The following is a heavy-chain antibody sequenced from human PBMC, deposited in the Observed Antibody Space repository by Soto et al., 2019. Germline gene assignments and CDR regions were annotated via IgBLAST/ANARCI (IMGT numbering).Heavy chain of an antibody. CDR2: ISWNSGSI. Sequence: EVQLVESGGGLVQPGRSLRLSCAASGFTFDDYAMHWVRQAPGKGLEWVSGISWNSGSIGYADSVKGRFTISRDNAKNSLYLQMNSLRAEDTALYYCAKDTGYDDFWSGADYWGQGTLVTVSS. CDR1: GFTFDDYA. J-gene: IGHJ4*02. CDR3: AKDTGYDDFWSGADY. V-gene: IGHV3-9*01. D-gene: IGHD3-3*01.